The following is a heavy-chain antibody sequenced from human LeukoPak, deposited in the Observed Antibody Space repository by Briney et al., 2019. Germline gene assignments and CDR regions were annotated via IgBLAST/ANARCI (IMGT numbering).Heavy chain of an antibody. J-gene: IGHJ3*01. CDR1: GFTVGGNY. CDR3: ARDPNGDYIGAFEF. D-gene: IGHD4-17*01. CDR2: ITGSGGGT. Sequence: PGGSLRLSCVLSGFTVGGNYMSWVRQAPGKGLEWVSAITGSGGGTQYADSVKGRFTISRGNSKNTLYLQMNSLRVEDTAVYYCARDPNGDYIGAFEFWGQGTMVTVSS. V-gene: IGHV3-23*01.